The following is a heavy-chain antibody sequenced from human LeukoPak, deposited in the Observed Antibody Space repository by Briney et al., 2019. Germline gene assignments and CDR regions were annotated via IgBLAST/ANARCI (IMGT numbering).Heavy chain of an antibody. V-gene: IGHV4-39*01. CDR1: GGSISSSRHY. Sequence: SETLSLTCTVSGGSISSSRHYWGWIRQPPGKGLEWIGSMFYSGTAYYNASLKSRVTISVDTSKNQFSLKVTSVTAADTAVYYCARHTDSSVWYRAWFDPWGQGTLVTVSS. J-gene: IGHJ5*02. CDR3: ARHTDSSVWYRAWFDP. CDR2: MFYSGTA. D-gene: IGHD6-19*01.